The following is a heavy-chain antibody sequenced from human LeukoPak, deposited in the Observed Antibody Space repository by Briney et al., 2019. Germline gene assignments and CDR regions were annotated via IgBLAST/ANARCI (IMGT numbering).Heavy chain of an antibody. Sequence: SVKVSCKASGYTFSGHYIHWVRQAPGQGLDRMGCINANNGGTTYAQKFQGRGSLTRDTSISTAYMEVSRLRADDTALYFCARDRVPFYSSTFKDYYLQYGLDVWGQGTTVTVSS. J-gene: IGHJ6*02. V-gene: IGHV1-2*02. CDR1: GYTFSGHY. D-gene: IGHD6-19*01. CDR3: ARDRVPFYSSTFKDYYLQYGLDV. CDR2: INANNGGT.